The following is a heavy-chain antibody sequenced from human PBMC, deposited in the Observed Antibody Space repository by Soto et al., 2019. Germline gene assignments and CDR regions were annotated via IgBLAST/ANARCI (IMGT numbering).Heavy chain of an antibody. J-gene: IGHJ5*02. V-gene: IGHV4-30-2*01. CDR3: ARVPTP. CDR1: GGSISSGGYS. CDR2: IYPSGST. Sequence: QLQLQESGSGLVKPSQTLSLTCAVSGGSISSGGYSWSWIRQPPGKGLEWIGYIYPSGSTYYNSSPKSRVTIPVAWSKNQLSLKPSSVTAADTAVYYCARVPTPGGQGTLVTVSS.